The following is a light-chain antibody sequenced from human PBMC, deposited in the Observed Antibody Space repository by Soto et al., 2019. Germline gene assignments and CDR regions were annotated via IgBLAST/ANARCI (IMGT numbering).Light chain of an antibody. CDR1: QSISSY. CDR3: QQSYGTPIT. J-gene: IGKJ5*01. Sequence: DIPMTQSPSSLSASLGDRFTISWGASQSISSYLTWYQQKPGKPPNLLIYVASTLPSEVPSRFSGSGSGTEFTLTITSLQSEDFATYYCQQSYGTPITFGQGTRLEIK. V-gene: IGKV1-39*01. CDR2: VAS.